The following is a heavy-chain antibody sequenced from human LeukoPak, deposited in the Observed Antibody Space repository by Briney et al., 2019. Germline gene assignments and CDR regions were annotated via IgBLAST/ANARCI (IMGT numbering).Heavy chain of an antibody. CDR3: ARGGYDISDYYYYYYYMDV. D-gene: IGHD3-22*01. J-gene: IGHJ6*03. Sequence: GGSLRLSCAASGFTFSSYEMNWVRQAPGKGLEWLSYISTSSSAIYYADSLKGRFIISRDNAKNSLYLQMNDLSAEDTAVYYCARGGYDISDYYYYYYYMDVWGKGTTVTVSS. CDR1: GFTFSSYE. CDR2: ISTSSSAI. V-gene: IGHV3-48*01.